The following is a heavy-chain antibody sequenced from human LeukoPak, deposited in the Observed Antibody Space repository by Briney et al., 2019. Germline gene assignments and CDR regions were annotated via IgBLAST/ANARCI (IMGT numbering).Heavy chain of an antibody. CDR3: ARARGFGELYYFDY. V-gene: IGHV3-23*01. CDR1: GFTFRSYA. CDR2: LSGGGGGT. D-gene: IGHD3-10*01. J-gene: IGHJ4*02. Sequence: GGSLRLSCVASGFTFRSYAMNWVRQAPGKGLEWVSTLSGGGGGTYYADSVKGRFTISRDNSKSTLYLQMKSLRAEDTAVYYCARARGFGELYYFDYWGQGTLVTVSS.